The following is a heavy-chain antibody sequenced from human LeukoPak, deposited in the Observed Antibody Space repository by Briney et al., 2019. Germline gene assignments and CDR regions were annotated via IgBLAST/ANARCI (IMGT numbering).Heavy chain of an antibody. CDR3: ARESAVAGTASDY. CDR1: GGTFSSYA. D-gene: IGHD6-19*01. J-gene: IGHJ4*02. CDR2: IIPIFGTT. Sequence: ASVNVSCKASGGTFSSYAISWVRQAPGQGLEWMGGIIPIFGTTNYAQKFQGRVTITADESTSTAYMELSSLRSEDTAVYYCARESAVAGTASDYWGQGTLVTVSS. V-gene: IGHV1-69*13.